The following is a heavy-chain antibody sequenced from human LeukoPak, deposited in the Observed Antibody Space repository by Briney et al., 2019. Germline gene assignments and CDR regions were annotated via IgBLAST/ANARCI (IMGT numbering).Heavy chain of an antibody. CDR3: AREGSYYDSSGYYDY. V-gene: IGHV4-34*01. CDR2: INHSGST. Sequence: SETLSLTCAVYGGSFSGYYWSWIRQPPGKGLEWIGEINHSGSTNYNPSLRSRVTISVDTSKNQFSLKLSSVTAADTAVYYRAREGSYYDSSGYYDYWGQGTLVTVSS. D-gene: IGHD3-22*01. J-gene: IGHJ4*02. CDR1: GGSFSGYY.